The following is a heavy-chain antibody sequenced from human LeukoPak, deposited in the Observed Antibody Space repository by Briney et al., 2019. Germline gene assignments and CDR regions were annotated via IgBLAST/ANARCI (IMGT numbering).Heavy chain of an antibody. D-gene: IGHD5-18*01. V-gene: IGHV4-59*01. Sequence: SSETLSLTCTVSGVSLSSYYWSWVRQPPGKGLEWIGYIYYSGSTNYNPSLKHRVTISVDTSKNQFSLKLSSVTAADTAVYYCAKGGTPMVADSWGQGTLVTVSS. CDR2: IYYSGST. CDR1: GVSLSSYY. J-gene: IGHJ5*01. CDR3: AKGGTPMVADS.